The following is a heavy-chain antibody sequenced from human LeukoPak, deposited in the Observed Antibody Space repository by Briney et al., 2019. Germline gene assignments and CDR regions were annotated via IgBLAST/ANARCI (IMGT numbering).Heavy chain of an antibody. CDR2: IYYSGST. V-gene: IGHV4-39*01. D-gene: IGHD2-15*01. CDR3: ARQGPGGSAFDI. CDR1: GVSISSSTYY. J-gene: IGHJ3*02. Sequence: PSETLSFNCTVSGVSISSSTYYWGCIRQPPGKGLEWIGSIYYSGSTYYNPSLKSRVTISVDTSKNQFSLKLSSVTAADTAVYYCARQGPGGSAFDIWGEGTMVTVSS.